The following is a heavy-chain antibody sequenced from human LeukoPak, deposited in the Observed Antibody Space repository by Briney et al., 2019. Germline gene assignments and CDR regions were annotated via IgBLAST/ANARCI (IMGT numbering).Heavy chain of an antibody. CDR3: AKAYSSSWYYFDY. D-gene: IGHD6-13*01. CDR2: TYYRSKWYS. Sequence: SQTLSLTCAISGDSVSNNGATWNWVRQSPSRGLEWLGRTYYRSKWYSHYAVSVKSRITINPDTSKNQFSLQLNSVTPEDTAVYYCAKAYSSSWYYFDYWGQGTLVTVSS. V-gene: IGHV6-1*01. J-gene: IGHJ4*02. CDR1: GDSVSNNGAT.